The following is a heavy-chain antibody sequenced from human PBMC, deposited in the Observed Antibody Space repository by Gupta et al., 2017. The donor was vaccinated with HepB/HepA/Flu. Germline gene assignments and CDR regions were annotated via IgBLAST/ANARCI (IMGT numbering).Heavy chain of an antibody. CDR2: IYYSGST. CDR3: ATRYRSGWSPFDY. J-gene: IGHJ4*02. CDR1: GGSISSYY. Sequence: QVQLQESGPGLVKPSETLSPTCTVSGGSISSYYWSWIRQPPGKGLEWIGYIYYSGSTNYNPSLKSRVTISIDTSKNQFSLKLSSVTAADTAVYYCATRYRSGWSPFDYWGQGTLVTVSS. V-gene: IGHV4-59*08. D-gene: IGHD6-19*01.